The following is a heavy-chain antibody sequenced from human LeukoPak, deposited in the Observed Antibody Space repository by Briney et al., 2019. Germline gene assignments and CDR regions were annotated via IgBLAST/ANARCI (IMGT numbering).Heavy chain of an antibody. D-gene: IGHD1-26*01. CDR2: ISSSSYI. J-gene: IGHJ4*02. CDR1: GFTFSNYG. Sequence: PGGPLRLSCAASGFTFSNYGMHWVRQAPGKGLEWVSSISSSSYIYYADSVKGRFTISRDNAKNSLYLQMNSLRAEDTAVYYCARDPYSGSYPYFDYWGQGTLVTVSS. V-gene: IGHV3-21*01. CDR3: ARDPYSGSYPYFDY.